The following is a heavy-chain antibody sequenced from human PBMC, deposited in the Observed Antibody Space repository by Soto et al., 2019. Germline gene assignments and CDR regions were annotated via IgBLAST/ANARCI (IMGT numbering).Heavy chain of an antibody. V-gene: IGHV3-53*01. CDR1: GFSVSSSP. CDR2: IYSGGST. D-gene: IGHD3-10*01. CDR3: ARFGPYGSGSYSFRYNWFDP. J-gene: IGHJ5*02. Sequence: EVQLVDSGGGLIQPGGSLRLSCAASGFSVSSSPMNWVRQAPGKGPEWVSVIYSGGSTYYAVSVKGRFTISRDNSKNTVYLQMNSLRAEDTAVYYCARFGPYGSGSYSFRYNWFDPWGQGTLVTVSS.